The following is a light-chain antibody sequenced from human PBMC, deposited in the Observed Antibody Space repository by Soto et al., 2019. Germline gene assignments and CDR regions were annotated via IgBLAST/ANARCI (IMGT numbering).Light chain of an antibody. CDR3: QRYNSLHVA. V-gene: IGKV1-5*01. Sequence: DVTMTQSPSALSASVGDRVTITCRASQSISNWLAWYQHKPGRAPKLLIYDASTLVSGVPSRFRGSGSGSEFTLTVSGLQPDDLATYYCQRYNSLHVAFGQGTKV. CDR1: QSISNW. CDR2: DAS. J-gene: IGKJ1*01.